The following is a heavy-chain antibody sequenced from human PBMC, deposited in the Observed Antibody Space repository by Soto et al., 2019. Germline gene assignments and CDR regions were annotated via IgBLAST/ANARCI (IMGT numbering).Heavy chain of an antibody. CDR2: TRSNGEHT. CDR1: GFTFSNFA. J-gene: IGHJ6*02. V-gene: IGHV3-23*01. D-gene: IGHD2-2*01. CDR3: AKDSKSVEVSAARVHGMDV. Sequence: GGSLRLSCAGSGFTFSNFALTWVRQAPGKGLEWVSTTRSNGEHTYYADSVKGRFTVSRDNSKNALFLDMTSLGAEDTAVYYCAKDSKSVEVSAARVHGMDVWGQGTTVTVS.